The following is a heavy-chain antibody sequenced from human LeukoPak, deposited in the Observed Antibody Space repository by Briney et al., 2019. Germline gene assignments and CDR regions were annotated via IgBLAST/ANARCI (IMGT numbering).Heavy chain of an antibody. D-gene: IGHD6-19*01. CDR1: GFTFSDYY. CDR2: ISSSGSTI. J-gene: IGHJ3*02. Sequence: GGSLRLSCAASGFTFSDYYMSWIRQAPGKGLEWVSYISSSGSTIYYADSVKGRFTISRDNAKNSLYLQMNSLRAEDTAVYYCARVIAVAFLDAFDIWGQGTMVTVSS. CDR3: ARVIAVAFLDAFDI. V-gene: IGHV3-11*01.